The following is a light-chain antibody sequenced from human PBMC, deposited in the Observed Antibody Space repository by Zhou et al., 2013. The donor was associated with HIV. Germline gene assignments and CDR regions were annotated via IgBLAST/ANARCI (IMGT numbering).Light chain of an antibody. Sequence: DIQMTQSPSSLSASVGDRVTFTCQASQDISKYLNWYQQKPGKAPKLLISKASNLEGGVPSRFSGSGSGTEFTLTISSLQPDDFATYYCQHYNSYSYNFGQGTRVEI. V-gene: IGKV1-5*03. J-gene: IGKJ2*01. CDR1: QDISKY. CDR3: QHYNSYSYN. CDR2: KAS.